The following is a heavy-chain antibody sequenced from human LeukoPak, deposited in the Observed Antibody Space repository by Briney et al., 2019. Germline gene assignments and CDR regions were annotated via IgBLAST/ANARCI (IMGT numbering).Heavy chain of an antibody. D-gene: IGHD4-17*01. CDR1: GFDLSPYT. CDR2: ISSTGTYM. J-gene: IGHJ4*02. V-gene: IGHV3-21*01. Sequence: GGSLRLSCSASGFDLSPYTMNWVRQAPGKGLEWVASISSTGTYMYYGDSLKGRFTISRDNAKNTLYLQLDSLRAEDTATYYCARRVTTFLSWGQGTLVIVPS. CDR3: ARRVTTFLS.